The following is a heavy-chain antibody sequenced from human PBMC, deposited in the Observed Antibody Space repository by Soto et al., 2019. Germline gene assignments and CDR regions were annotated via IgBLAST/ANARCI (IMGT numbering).Heavy chain of an antibody. CDR1: GFTFSSYG. CDR2: IWYDGSNK. J-gene: IGHJ4*02. V-gene: IGHV3-33*01. D-gene: IGHD5-18*01. CDR3: ARQRGYSYGAEGYYFDY. Sequence: GGSLRLSCAASGFTFSSYGMHWVRQAPGKGLEWVAVIWYDGSNKYYVDSVKGRFTISRDNSKNTLYLQMNSLRAEDTAVYYCARQRGYSYGAEGYYFDYWGQGTLVTVSS.